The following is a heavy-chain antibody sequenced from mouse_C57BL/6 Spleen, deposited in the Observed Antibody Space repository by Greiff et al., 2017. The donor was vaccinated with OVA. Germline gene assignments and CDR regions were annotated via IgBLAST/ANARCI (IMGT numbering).Heavy chain of an antibody. CDR3: AREGLLGAMDY. CDR1: GFTFSSYA. D-gene: IGHD2-10*01. V-gene: IGHV5-4*01. CDR2: ISDGGGYT. Sequence: EVKLVESGGGLVKPGGSLKLSCAASGFTFSSYAMSWVRQTPEKRLEWVATISDGGGYTYYPDNVKGRFTISRDNAKNNLYLQMSHLKSEDTAMYYCAREGLLGAMDYWGQGTSVTVSS. J-gene: IGHJ4*01.